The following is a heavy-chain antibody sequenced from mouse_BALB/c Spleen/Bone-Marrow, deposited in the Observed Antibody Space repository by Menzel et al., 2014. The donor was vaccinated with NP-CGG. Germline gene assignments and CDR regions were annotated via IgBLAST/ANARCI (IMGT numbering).Heavy chain of an antibody. CDR1: GFSLTGYG. CDR2: IWAGGST. CDR3: ARERDLTLDY. V-gene: IGHV2-9*02. J-gene: IGHJ2*01. Sequence: VQLPQSGPGLVAPSQSLSITCTVSGFSLTGYGVHWVRQPPGKGLEWLGLIWAGGSTDYNSALMSRLSINKDNSKSQVFLKMNILQTDDTAMYYCARERDLTLDYWGQGTTLTVSS. D-gene: IGHD4-1*01.